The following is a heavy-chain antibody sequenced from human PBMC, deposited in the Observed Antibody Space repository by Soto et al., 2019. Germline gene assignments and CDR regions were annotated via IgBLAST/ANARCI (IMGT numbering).Heavy chain of an antibody. CDR3: ARTFDYYGMDV. CDR2: IYHAGSV. V-gene: IGHV4-38-2*01. CDR1: GSCIGSGYY. J-gene: IGHJ6*02. Sequence: XETLSLPCAVSGSCIGSGYYWSWIRQSPGKGLEWIGSIYHAGSVYYNPSLNGRVALSMDTSKNHFSLKLTSVTAADTAVYYCARTFDYYGMDVCGQGTTVTVSS.